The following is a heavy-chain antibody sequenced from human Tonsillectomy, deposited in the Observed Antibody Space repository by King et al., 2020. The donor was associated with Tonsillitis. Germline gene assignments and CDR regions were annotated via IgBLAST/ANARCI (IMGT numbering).Heavy chain of an antibody. CDR2: ISYDGSDK. Sequence: VQLVESGGGVVQPGRSLRLSCAASGFTFITYPMHWVRQAPGKGLEWVAVISYDGSDKYYTDSVNGRFTISKDNSRNTLYLQMNSLRAEDTARYYCARDLRPVAGYGMDVWGQGTTVTVSS. J-gene: IGHJ6*02. CDR3: ARDLRPVAGYGMDV. D-gene: IGHD2-2*01. V-gene: IGHV3-30*04. CDR1: GFTFITYP.